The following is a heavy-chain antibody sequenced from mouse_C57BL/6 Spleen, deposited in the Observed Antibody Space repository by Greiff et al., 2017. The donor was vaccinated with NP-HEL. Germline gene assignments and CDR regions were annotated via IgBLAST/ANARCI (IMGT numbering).Heavy chain of an antibody. CDR3: ARKGLLRRRAIDY. Sequence: QVQLQQSGAELVRPGPSVKMSCTASGYTFTSFWLGWAQQRPGHGLEWIGDIYPGGGYTNYSEKFKGQATLSADKSSSTVYMQVSSLTSEDSAIYYCARKGLLRRRAIDYWGQGTSVTVSA. D-gene: IGHD1-1*01. J-gene: IGHJ4*01. V-gene: IGHV1-63*01. CDR2: IYPGGGYT. CDR1: GYTFTSFW.